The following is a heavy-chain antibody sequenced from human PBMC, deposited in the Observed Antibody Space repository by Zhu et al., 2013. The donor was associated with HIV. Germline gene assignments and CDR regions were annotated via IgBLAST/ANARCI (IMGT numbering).Heavy chain of an antibody. CDR3: AISFLGYTDMSSLDY. CDR2: ISTHNPNT. D-gene: IGHD5-18*01. Sequence: QVQLVQSGAEVKKPGASVKVSCKASGYTFTTYGINWVRQAPGQGLEWMGWISTHNPNTKFAQKFRDRVTMTTDSSTSTADMELRSLRSDDMAVYFCAISFLGYTDMSSLDYWGQGTLVTVSS. V-gene: IGHV1-18*03. CDR1: GYTFTTYG. J-gene: IGHJ4*02.